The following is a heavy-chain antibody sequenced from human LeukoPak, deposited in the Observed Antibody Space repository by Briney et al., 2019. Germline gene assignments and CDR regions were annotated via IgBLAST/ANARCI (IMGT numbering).Heavy chain of an antibody. D-gene: IGHD6-6*01. CDR1: GFSLSSYE. V-gene: IGHV3-48*03. J-gene: IGHJ4*02. Sequence: GGSLRLSCVGSGFSLSSYEMNWVRQAPGKGLERVSYISGSGRTIYYADSVKGRFTISRDNAKNSLYLQMNSLRAEDTAVYYCAREYTSSFDYWGQGTPVTVSS. CDR2: ISGSGRTI. CDR3: AREYTSSFDY.